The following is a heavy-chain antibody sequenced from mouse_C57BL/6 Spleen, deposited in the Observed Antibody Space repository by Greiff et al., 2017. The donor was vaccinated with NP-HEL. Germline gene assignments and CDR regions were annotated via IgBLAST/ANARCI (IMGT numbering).Heavy chain of an antibody. Sequence: VQLQQSGAELVKPGASVKLSCKASGYTFTEYTIHWVKQRSGQGLEWIGWFYPGSGSKKYNEKFKDKATLTADKSSSPVYMELSRLTSEDSAVYFGARHEFYVSSYDAMDYWGQGTSVTVSS. CDR2: FYPGSGSK. J-gene: IGHJ4*01. V-gene: IGHV1-62-2*01. CDR3: ARHEFYVSSYDAMDY. D-gene: IGHD1-1*01. CDR1: GYTFTEYT.